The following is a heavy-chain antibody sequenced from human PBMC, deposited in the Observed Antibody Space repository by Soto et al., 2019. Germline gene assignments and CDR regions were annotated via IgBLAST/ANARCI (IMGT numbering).Heavy chain of an antibody. Sequence: PSETLSLTCTVSGDSISSYYWSWIRQPPGKGLEWIGEINHSGSTNYNPSLKSRVTISVDTSKNQFSLKLSSVTAADTAVYYCARGGLYSSSWTYYYYYMDVWGKGTTVTVSS. V-gene: IGHV4-34*01. CDR2: INHSGST. CDR1: GDSISSYY. D-gene: IGHD6-13*01. J-gene: IGHJ6*03. CDR3: ARGGLYSSSWTYYYYYMDV.